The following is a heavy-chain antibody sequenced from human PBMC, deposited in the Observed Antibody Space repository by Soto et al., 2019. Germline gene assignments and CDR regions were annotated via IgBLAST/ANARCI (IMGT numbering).Heavy chain of an antibody. CDR3: TTLGDIVLVPAAMNPLGPYYYYGMDV. CDR1: GFTFSNAW. Sequence: GGSLRLSCAASGFTFSNAWMNWVRQAPGKGLEWVGRIKSKTDGGTTDYAAPVKGRFTISRDDSKNTLYLQMNSLKTEDTAVYYCTTLGDIVLVPAAMNPLGPYYYYGMDVWGQGTTVTVSS. CDR2: IKSKTDGGTT. V-gene: IGHV3-15*07. J-gene: IGHJ6*02. D-gene: IGHD2-2*01.